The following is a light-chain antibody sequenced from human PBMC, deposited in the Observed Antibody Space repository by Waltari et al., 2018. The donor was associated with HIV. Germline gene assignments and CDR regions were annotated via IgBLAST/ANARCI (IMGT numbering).Light chain of an antibody. CDR2: DMN. J-gene: IGLJ2*01. CDR1: SSNIGSNY. V-gene: IGLV1-51*01. CDR3: ATWDSGLSAVV. Sequence: QSVLTQPPSVSATPGQKVTISCSGSSSNIGSNYVFWYQQLPGTAPQLLIYDMNNRPSGLPYRFSGSKSGTSATLGITGLQTGDEADYYCATWDSGLSAVVFGGGTKLTVL.